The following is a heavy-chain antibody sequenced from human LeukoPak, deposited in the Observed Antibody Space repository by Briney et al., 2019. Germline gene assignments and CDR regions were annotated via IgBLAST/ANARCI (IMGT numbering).Heavy chain of an antibody. Sequence: PGRSLRLSCAASGFTFSSYAMHWVRQAPGKGLEWVAVISYDGSNKYYADSVKGRFTISRDNSKNTLYLQMNSLRAEDTAVYYCATPYGSGSEYYYYGMDVWGKGTTVTVSS. CDR3: ATPYGSGSEYYYYGMDV. D-gene: IGHD3-10*01. V-gene: IGHV3-30*04. CDR1: GFTFSSYA. CDR2: ISYDGSNK. J-gene: IGHJ6*04.